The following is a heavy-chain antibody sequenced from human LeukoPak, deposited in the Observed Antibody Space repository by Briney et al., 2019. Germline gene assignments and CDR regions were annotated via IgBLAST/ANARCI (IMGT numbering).Heavy chain of an antibody. CDR3: ARDCAPFCSGGRCYSSGAFDI. J-gene: IGHJ3*02. D-gene: IGHD2-15*01. CDR2: ISSGRSYI. Sequence: GGSLRLSCAASGFTFGSFAMNWVRQAPGKGLEWVSSISSGRSYIEYADSVKGRLTISRDNARNSLYLQMNSLRAEDTAVYYCARDCAPFCSGGRCYSSGAFDIWGQGTMVTVSS. V-gene: IGHV3-21*01. CDR1: GFTFGSFA.